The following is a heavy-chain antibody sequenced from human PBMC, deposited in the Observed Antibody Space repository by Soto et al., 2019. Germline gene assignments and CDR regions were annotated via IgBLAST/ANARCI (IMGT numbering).Heavy chain of an antibody. CDR1: GFTFSSYA. Sequence: PGGSLRLSCAAPGFTFSSYAMSWVRQAPGKGLEWVSAISGSGGSTYYADSVKGRFTISRDNSKNTLYLQMNSLRAEDTAVYYCAKTGITMIVVVSDFDYWGQGTLVTVSS. D-gene: IGHD3-22*01. CDR2: ISGSGGST. CDR3: AKTGITMIVVVSDFDY. J-gene: IGHJ4*02. V-gene: IGHV3-23*01.